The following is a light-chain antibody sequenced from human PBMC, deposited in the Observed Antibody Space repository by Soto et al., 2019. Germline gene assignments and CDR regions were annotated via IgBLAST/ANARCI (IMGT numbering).Light chain of an antibody. J-gene: IGKJ2*01. CDR1: QSVLYSSNNKNY. V-gene: IGKV4-1*01. CDR2: WAS. Sequence: DIVMTQSPDSLAVSLGERATINCKSSQSVLYSSNNKNYLAWYQQKPGQPPKLLIYWASIRESGVPDRFSGSGSGTDFTLTISSLQAEDVAVYYCQQYYTTLMYTFGQGTKLKIK. CDR3: QQYYTTLMYT.